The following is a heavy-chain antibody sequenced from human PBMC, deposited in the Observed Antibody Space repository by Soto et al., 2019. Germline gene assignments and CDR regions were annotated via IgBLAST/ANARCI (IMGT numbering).Heavy chain of an antibody. V-gene: IGHV3-74*01. J-gene: IGHJ5*02. D-gene: IGHD3-3*01. CDR1: GFTFSSYW. CDR3: ARADYDFWSGYPVRAPFRYNWFDP. Sequence: EVQLVESGGGLVQPGGSLRLSCAASGFTFSSYWMHWVRQAPGKGLVWVSRINSDGSSTSYADSVKGRFTISRDNAKNTLYLQMNSLRAADTAVYYCARADYDFWSGYPVRAPFRYNWFDPWGQGTLVTVSS. CDR2: INSDGSST.